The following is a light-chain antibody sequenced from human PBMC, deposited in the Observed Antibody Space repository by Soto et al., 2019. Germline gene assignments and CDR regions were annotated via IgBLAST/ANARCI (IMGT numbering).Light chain of an antibody. CDR3: QHYNSYSEA. J-gene: IGKJ1*01. V-gene: IGKV1-5*03. CDR2: KAS. Sequence: DSQMTQSPSALSGSGGDRVTMTCRASQTISSWLAWYQQKPGKAPKLLIYKASTLKSGVPSRFSGSGSGTEFTLTISSLQPDDFATYYCQHYNSYSEAFGQGTKVDIK. CDR1: QTISSW.